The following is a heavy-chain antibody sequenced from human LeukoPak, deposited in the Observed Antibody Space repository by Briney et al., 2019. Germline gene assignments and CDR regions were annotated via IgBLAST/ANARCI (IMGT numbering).Heavy chain of an antibody. CDR3: ARLRELEDVSPYSYL. V-gene: IGHV4-59*01. D-gene: IGHD1-1*01. Sequence: SETLTLTCSVSGDSISSSDWSWIRQPPEKGLEWIGYIYHHGKSGYNPSLQRRVTISLDTSKNQFYLTLRFVTAADTAMYYCARLRELEDVSPYSYLWGQGTLVTVSS. CDR1: GDSISSSD. CDR2: IYHHGKS. J-gene: IGHJ5*02.